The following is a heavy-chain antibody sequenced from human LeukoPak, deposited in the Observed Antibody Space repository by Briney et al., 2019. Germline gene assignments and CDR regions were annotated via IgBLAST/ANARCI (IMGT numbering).Heavy chain of an antibody. CDR3: ARDGRYYYYGMDV. CDR1: GDSISSYY. J-gene: IGHJ6*02. Sequence: SETLSLTCTVSGDSISSYYWSWIRQPPGKGLEWIGYIYYSGSTYYNPSLKSRVTISVDTSKNQFSLKLSSVTAADTAVYYCARDGRYYYYGMDVWGQGTTVTVSS. V-gene: IGHV4-30-4*01. CDR2: IYYSGST.